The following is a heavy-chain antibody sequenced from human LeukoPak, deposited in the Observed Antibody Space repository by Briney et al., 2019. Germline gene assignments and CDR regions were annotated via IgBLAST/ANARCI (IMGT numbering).Heavy chain of an antibody. Sequence: PSETLSLTCNVSGGSISNYYWTWIRQPAGKGLEWIGRIYSSGTTTYNPSLKSRVAMSVDTSRNQCSLKLSSVTAADTAVYYCARVSPIAVAGSSYYYAMDVWGEGTTVTVSS. CDR1: GGSISNYY. CDR2: IYSSGTT. D-gene: IGHD6-19*01. J-gene: IGHJ6*04. V-gene: IGHV4-4*07. CDR3: ARVSPIAVAGSSYYYAMDV.